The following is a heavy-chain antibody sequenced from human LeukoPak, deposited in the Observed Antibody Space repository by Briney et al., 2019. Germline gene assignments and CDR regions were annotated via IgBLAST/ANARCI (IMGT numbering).Heavy chain of an antibody. Sequence: GGSLRLSCAASGFTFDDYAMHWVRQAPGKGLEWVSVIYSGGSTYYADSVKGRFTISRDNSKNTLYLQMNSLRAEDTAVYYCARDLRSAPSAYYYGMDVWGQGTTVTVSS. V-gene: IGHV3-53*01. CDR2: IYSGGST. CDR1: GFTFDDYA. CDR3: ARDLRSAPSAYYYGMDV. J-gene: IGHJ6*02. D-gene: IGHD3-10*01.